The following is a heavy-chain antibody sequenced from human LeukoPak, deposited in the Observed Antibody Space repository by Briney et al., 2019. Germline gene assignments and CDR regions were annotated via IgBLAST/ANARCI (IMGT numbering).Heavy chain of an antibody. V-gene: IGHV3-23*01. Sequence: PGGSLRLSCAASGFTFSKAWMSWVRQAPGKGLEWVSAIRGSGGSTYYADSVKGRFTISRDNSKNTLYLQMNSLRAEDTAVYYCAKLMAGYSSSWYGDYYYYYGMDVWGQGTTVTVSS. J-gene: IGHJ6*02. CDR3: AKLMAGYSSSWYGDYYYYYGMDV. D-gene: IGHD6-13*01. CDR1: GFTFSKAW. CDR2: IRGSGGST.